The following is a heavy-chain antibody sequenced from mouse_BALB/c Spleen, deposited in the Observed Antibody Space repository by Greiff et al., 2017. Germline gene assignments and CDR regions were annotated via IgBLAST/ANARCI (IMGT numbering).Heavy chain of an antibody. CDR1: GYSITSDYA. V-gene: IGHV3-2*02. Sequence: DVKLQESGPGLVKPSQSLSLTCTVTGYSITSDYAWNWIRQFPGNKLEWMGYISYSGSTSYNPSLKSRISITRDTSKNQFFLQLNSVTTEDTATYYCARGGRYDEFAYWGQGTLVTVSA. CDR2: ISYSGST. CDR3: ARGGRYDEFAY. D-gene: IGHD2-14*01. J-gene: IGHJ3*01.